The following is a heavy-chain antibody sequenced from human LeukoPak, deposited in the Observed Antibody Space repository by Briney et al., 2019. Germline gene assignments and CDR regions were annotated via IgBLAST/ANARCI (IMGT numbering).Heavy chain of an antibody. D-gene: IGHD2-2*01. V-gene: IGHV3-7*01. Sequence: GGSLRLSCAASRFSFNSYRMSWVRQAPGKGLEWVANIKQDGSETYYVDSVKGRFTISRDNSKNTVYLQMNSLRAEDTALYYCARDYPQYSSSWYLDYWGQGTLVTVSS. J-gene: IGHJ4*02. CDR2: IKQDGSET. CDR1: RFSFNSYR. CDR3: ARDYPQYSSSWYLDY.